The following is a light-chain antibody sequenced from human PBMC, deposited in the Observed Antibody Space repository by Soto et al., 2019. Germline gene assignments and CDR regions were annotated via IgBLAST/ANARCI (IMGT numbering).Light chain of an antibody. CDR3: CSYAGNYIYV. CDR1: SSDVGGYNY. J-gene: IGLJ1*01. Sequence: QSALTQPRSVSGSPGQSFTISCTGTSSDVGGYNYVSWYQQHPGKAPKVMIYLVNKRPSGVPDRFSGFKSGNTASLTITGLQAEDEADYYCCSYAGNYIYVFGSGTNVTVL. V-gene: IGLV2-11*01. CDR2: LVN.